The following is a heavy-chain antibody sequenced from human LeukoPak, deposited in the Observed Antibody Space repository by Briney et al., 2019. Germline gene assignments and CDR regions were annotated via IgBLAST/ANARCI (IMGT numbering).Heavy chain of an antibody. CDR1: GGSISSYY. CDR2: IYTSGST. J-gene: IGHJ5*02. D-gene: IGHD3-22*01. V-gene: IGHV4-4*09. CDR3: ARRISDYYDSSGYYRGGWFDP. Sequence: PSETLSLTCTVSGGSISSYYWSWIRQPPGKGLEWIGYIYTSGSTNYNPSLKSRVTISVDTSKNQFSLKLSSVTAADTAVYYRARRISDYYDSSGYYRGGWFDPWGQGTLVTVSS.